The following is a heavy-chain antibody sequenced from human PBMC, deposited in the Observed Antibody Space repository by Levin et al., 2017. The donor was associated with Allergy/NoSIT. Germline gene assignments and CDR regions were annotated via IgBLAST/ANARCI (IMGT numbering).Heavy chain of an antibody. CDR2: IYISETNWAT. CDR3: ASERLKYTTNWAFDY. V-gene: IGHV4-61*09. J-gene: IGHJ4*02. D-gene: IGHD2-2*02. Sequence: SQTLSLPCPVSGDSIDSGNYYWNWIQQPVGKGLEWIGHIYISETNWATNYNPSLKSRVTISVDASNNQFSLKLTSVTAADTAVYYCASERLKYTTNWAFDYWGQGTLVTASS. CDR1: GDSIDSGNYY.